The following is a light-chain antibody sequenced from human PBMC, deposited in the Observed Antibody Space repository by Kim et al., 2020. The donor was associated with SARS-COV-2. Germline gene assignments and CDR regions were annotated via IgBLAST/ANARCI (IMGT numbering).Light chain of an antibody. J-gene: IGLJ2*01. CDR1: KLGDKY. Sequence: SYELTQPPSVSVSPGQTASITCSGDKLGDKYACWYQQKPGQSPVLVIYQDSKRPSGIPERFSGSNSGNTATVTISGTQAMDEADYYCQAWDSSTAVVFGGGTQLTVL. CDR3: QAWDSSTAVV. V-gene: IGLV3-1*01. CDR2: QDS.